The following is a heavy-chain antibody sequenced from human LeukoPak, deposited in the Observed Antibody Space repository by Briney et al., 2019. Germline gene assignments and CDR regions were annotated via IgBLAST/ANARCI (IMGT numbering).Heavy chain of an antibody. J-gene: IGHJ4*02. CDR2: IYHSGST. Sequence: SETLSLTCAVSGYSISSGYYWGWIRQPPGKGLEWIGSIYHSGSTYYNPSLKSRVTISVDTSKNQFSLKLGSVTAADTAVYYCARQEVVGATGGDYWGQGTLVTVSS. D-gene: IGHD1-26*01. CDR3: ARQEVVGATGGDY. CDR1: GYSISSGYY. V-gene: IGHV4-38-2*01.